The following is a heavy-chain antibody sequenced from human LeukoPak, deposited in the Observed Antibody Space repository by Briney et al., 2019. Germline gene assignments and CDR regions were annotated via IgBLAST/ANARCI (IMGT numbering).Heavy chain of an antibody. J-gene: IGHJ4*02. D-gene: IGHD3-9*01. V-gene: IGHV4-39*07. Sequence: SETLSLTCTVSSGSISASNYYWGWVRQPPGKALEWIGNIFYSGSTYYSPSLKSRVTISLDTSRNQFSLKLNSVTAADTAVYYCARGYDILTGYPLGYWGQGTLVTVSS. CDR2: IFYSGST. CDR3: ARGYDILTGYPLGY. CDR1: SGSISASNYY.